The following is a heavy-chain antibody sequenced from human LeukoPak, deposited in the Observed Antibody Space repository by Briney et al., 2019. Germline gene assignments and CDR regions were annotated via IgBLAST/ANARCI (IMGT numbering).Heavy chain of an antibody. V-gene: IGHV1-8*01. D-gene: IGHD1-26*01. J-gene: IGHJ6*02. CDR2: MNPNSGNT. CDR3: ARVGRWDNYYYYGMDV. CDR1: VYTFTSYD. Sequence: ASVKVSCKASVYTFTSYDINWVRQATGQGLEWMGWMNPNSGNTGYAQKFQGRVTMTRNTSISTAYMELSSLRSEDTAVYYCARVGRWDNYYYYGMDVWGQGTTVTVSS.